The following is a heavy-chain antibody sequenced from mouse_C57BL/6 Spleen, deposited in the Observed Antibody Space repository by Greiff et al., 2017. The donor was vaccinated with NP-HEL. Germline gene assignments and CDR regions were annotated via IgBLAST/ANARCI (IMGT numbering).Heavy chain of an antibody. CDR3: ARSHYGNYEDYYAMDY. J-gene: IGHJ4*01. Sequence: VQLQQSGAELARPGASVKLSCKASGYTFTSYGISWVKQRTGQGLEWIGEIYPRSGNTYYNEKFKGKATLTADKSSSTAYMELRSLTSEDSAVYFCARSHYGNYEDYYAMDYWGQGTSVTVSS. D-gene: IGHD2-1*01. CDR2: IYPRSGNT. V-gene: IGHV1-81*01. CDR1: GYTFTSYG.